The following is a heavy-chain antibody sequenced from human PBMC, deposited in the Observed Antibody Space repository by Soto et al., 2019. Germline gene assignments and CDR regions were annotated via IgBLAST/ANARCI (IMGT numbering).Heavy chain of an antibody. CDR3: ARVTPHYFYYYGVDV. J-gene: IGHJ6*02. V-gene: IGHV5-10-1*01. D-gene: IGHD4-4*01. CDR2: IDAIDSYT. Sequence: GESLKISCKVSGYNFTTYWITWVRQLPGKGLEGMGRIDAIDSYTNYSPSFQGRVTISADKSITTAYLQWSSLTASDTAIYYCARVTPHYFYYYGVDVWGQGTTVTVSS. CDR1: GYNFTTYW.